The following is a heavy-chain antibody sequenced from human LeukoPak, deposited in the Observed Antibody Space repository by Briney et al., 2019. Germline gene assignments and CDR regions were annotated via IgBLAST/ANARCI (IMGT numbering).Heavy chain of an antibody. D-gene: IGHD2-15*01. CDR3: ATICRGGSCYTDY. Sequence: PSETLSLTCTVSGGSISSSSYHWGWVRQPPGKGLEWIGSIYYSGSTSYNPSLKSRVTISVDTSKNQFSLKLNSVTAADTAVYYCATICRGGSCYTDYWGQGTLVTVSS. CDR1: GGSISSSSYH. V-gene: IGHV4-39*01. CDR2: IYYSGST. J-gene: IGHJ4*02.